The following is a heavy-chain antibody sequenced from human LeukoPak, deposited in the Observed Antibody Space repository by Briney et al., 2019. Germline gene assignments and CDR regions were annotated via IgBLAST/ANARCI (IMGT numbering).Heavy chain of an antibody. CDR2: KYYSGST. V-gene: IGHV4-38-2*02. Sequence: SETLSLTCTVSGYSISSGYYWGWIRQPPGKGLEWIGSKYYSGSTYYNPSLKNRVTISVDTSKNQFSLKLSSVTAADTAVYYCARSIAVAGRGDYMDVWGKGTTVTISS. CDR3: ARSIAVAGRGDYMDV. J-gene: IGHJ6*03. D-gene: IGHD6-19*01. CDR1: GYSISSGYY.